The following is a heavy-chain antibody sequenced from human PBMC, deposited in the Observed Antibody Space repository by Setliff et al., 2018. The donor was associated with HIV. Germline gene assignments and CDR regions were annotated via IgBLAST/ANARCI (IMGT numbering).Heavy chain of an antibody. V-gene: IGHV7-4-1*02. CDR1: GYTFNNYA. D-gene: IGHD3-10*01. J-gene: IGHJ3*02. Sequence: ASVKVSCKASGYTFNNYALYWVRQAPGQGFEWMGWINTNTGSPTYAQGFTRRFVFSLDPSVRTAYLQITGLKAEDTAVYYFARGGDRMQIWSRFPFDIWGQGTMVTVSS. CDR2: INTNTGSP. CDR3: ARGGDRMQIWSRFPFDI.